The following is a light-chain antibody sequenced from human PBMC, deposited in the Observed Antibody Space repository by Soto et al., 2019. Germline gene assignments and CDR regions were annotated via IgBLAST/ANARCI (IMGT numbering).Light chain of an antibody. J-gene: IGKJ5*01. Sequence: EIVLTQTPATLSLSPGERATLSCRASQSVSSYLAWYQQKPGQAPRLLIYDASNRATGIPARFSGSGSGTDFTLTISSLQPEDFAVYYCQQYNSWPPITFGQGTLLEIK. V-gene: IGKV3-11*01. CDR2: DAS. CDR1: QSVSSY. CDR3: QQYNSWPPIT.